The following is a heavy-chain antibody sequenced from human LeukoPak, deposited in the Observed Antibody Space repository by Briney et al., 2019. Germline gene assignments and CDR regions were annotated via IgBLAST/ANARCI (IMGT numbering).Heavy chain of an antibody. CDR2: INHSGST. Sequence: KPSETLSLTCAVYGGSFSGYYWSWIRQPPGKGLEWIGEINHSGSTNYNPSLKSRVTISVDTSKNQFSLRLTSVTAADTAVYYCARGRGCSSTSCYTDYYYYMDVWGKGITVTVSS. D-gene: IGHD2-2*02. J-gene: IGHJ6*03. V-gene: IGHV4-34*01. CDR3: ARGRGCSSTSCYTDYYYYMDV. CDR1: GGSFSGYY.